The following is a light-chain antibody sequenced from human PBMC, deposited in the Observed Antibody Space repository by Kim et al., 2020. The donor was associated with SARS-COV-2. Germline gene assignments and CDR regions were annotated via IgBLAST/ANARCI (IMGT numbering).Light chain of an antibody. CDR2: KAS. V-gene: IGKV1-5*03. CDR3: QQYTSRGPGRA. CDR1: QSISSW. Sequence: DIQMTQSPSTLSASVGDRVTITCRASQSISSWLAWYQQKPGKAPKLLIYKASSLESGVPSRFSGSGSGTEFTLTISSLQPDDFATYYCQQYTSRGPGRAFGQGTKVDIK. J-gene: IGKJ1*01.